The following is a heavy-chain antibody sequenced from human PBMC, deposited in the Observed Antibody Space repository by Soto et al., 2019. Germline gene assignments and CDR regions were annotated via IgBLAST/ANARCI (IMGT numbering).Heavy chain of an antibody. D-gene: IGHD1-26*01. V-gene: IGHV4-39*01. CDR2: IYYSGST. J-gene: IGHJ3*02. CDR3: ARPKLRDDAFDI. CDR1: GGSISSSSYY. Sequence: SETLSLTCTVSGGSISSSSYYWGWIRQPPGKGLEWIGSIYYSGSTYYNPSLKSRVTISVDTSKNQCSLKLSSVTAADTAVYYCARPKLRDDAFDIWGQGTMVTVSS.